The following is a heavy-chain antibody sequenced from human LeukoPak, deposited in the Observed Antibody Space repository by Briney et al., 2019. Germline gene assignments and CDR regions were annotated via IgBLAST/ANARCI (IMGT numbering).Heavy chain of an antibody. Sequence: GGSLRLSCAASGFTFSTYWMHWVRQAPGKGLVWVSRIKSDGSTNYADSVKGRFTISRDNAKNTVSLQMNSLRPEDTGVYYCARAPSEIGGYYPEYFRHWGQGTLFTVSS. V-gene: IGHV3-74*01. CDR3: ARAPSEIGGYYPEYFRH. D-gene: IGHD3-22*01. CDR1: GFTFSTYW. J-gene: IGHJ1*01. CDR2: IKSDGST.